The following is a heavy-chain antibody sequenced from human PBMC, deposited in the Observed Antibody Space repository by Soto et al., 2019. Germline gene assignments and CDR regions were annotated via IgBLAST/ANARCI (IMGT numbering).Heavy chain of an antibody. CDR2: IMSSGST. CDR3: AKGPYSDLINWFGP. Sequence: GGSLRLSCAASGFTFTGYTINWVRQAPGRGLQWASTIMSSGSTRYAASVKGRFSISRDISKSTVYLQMGNLRVEDTAVYYCAKGPYSDLINWFGPWGQGTLVTVSS. J-gene: IGHJ5*02. D-gene: IGHD2-15*01. CDR1: GFTFTGYT. V-gene: IGHV3-23*01.